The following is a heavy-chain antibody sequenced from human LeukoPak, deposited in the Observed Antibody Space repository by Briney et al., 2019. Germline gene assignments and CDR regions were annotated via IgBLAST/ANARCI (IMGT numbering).Heavy chain of an antibody. CDR2: IYHSGST. Sequence: SETMSLTCAVSGYSISSAYYWGWIRQPPGKGLEWIGSIYHSGSTYYNPSLKSRVTISVDTSKNQFSLTLSSVTAADTAVYYCARDRYYDTSVTDAFDIWGQGTMVTVSS. J-gene: IGHJ3*02. CDR3: ARDRYYDTSVTDAFDI. V-gene: IGHV4-38-2*02. CDR1: GYSISSAYY. D-gene: IGHD3-22*01.